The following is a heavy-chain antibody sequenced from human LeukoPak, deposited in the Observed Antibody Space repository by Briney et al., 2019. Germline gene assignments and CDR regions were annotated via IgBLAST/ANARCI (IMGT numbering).Heavy chain of an antibody. J-gene: IGHJ5*02. CDR1: DGSMNNYY. D-gene: IGHD1-26*01. CDR3: ARYTGTDPGRWLDP. CDR2: IHYTGAT. Sequence: PSETLSLTCSVSDGSMNNYYWSWIRRPPGRGLEWIGYIHYTGATSYSPSLKSRVTISLDTPKNEFSLKLSSVTAADTAVYYCARYTGTDPGRWLDPWSQGTLVTVSS. V-gene: IGHV4-59*01.